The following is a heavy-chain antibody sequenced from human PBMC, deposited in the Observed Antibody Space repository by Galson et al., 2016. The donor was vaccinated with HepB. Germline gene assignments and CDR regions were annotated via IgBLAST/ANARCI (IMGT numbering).Heavy chain of an antibody. D-gene: IGHD2-15*01. V-gene: IGHV3-23*01. CDR3: AQVKYSGGPASDYYDN. J-gene: IGHJ4*02. Sequence: SLRLSCAASGFTFSSHALTWVRQAPGKGLEWVSVIGGSGVPTYHADAVKGRFTISRDNSKNTLFLQMIGLRPEDTAMYYCAQVKYSGGPASDYYDNWGQGTLVTVSS. CDR2: IGGSGVPT. CDR1: GFTFSSHA.